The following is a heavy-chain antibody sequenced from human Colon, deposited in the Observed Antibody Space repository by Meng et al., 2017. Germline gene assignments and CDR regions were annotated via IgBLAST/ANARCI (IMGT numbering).Heavy chain of an antibody. V-gene: IGHV3-7*01. J-gene: IGHJ4*02. D-gene: IGHD2/OR15-2a*01. CDR3: TRVSPFALSDL. CDR1: GFTFSDSW. Sequence: GESLKISCGASGFTFSDSWMNWVRQAPGGGLEWVANINPSGSERYYVESVKGRFTISRDNAKNSLSLQMNSLRAEDTAMYFCTRVSPFALSDLWGQGSLVTVSS. CDR2: INPSGSER.